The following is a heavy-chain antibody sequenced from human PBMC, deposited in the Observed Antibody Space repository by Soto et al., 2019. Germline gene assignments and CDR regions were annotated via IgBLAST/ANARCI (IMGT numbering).Heavy chain of an antibody. CDR3: AKDKPGTTSFDY. V-gene: IGHV3-23*01. CDR1: GFTISSNA. Sequence: VQLLESGGGLVQPGGSLRLSCAASGFTISSNAMSWVRQAQGKGLEWVSAISDRGDTTHYADSVKGRFTISRDTSKNTLYLQLKTLSADDTAVYYCAKDKPGTTSFDYWGQGTLVTVSS. CDR2: ISDRGDTT. D-gene: IGHD1-1*01. J-gene: IGHJ4*02.